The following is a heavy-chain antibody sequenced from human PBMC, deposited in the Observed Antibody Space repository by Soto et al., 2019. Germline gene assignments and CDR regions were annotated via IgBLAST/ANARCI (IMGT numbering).Heavy chain of an antibody. V-gene: IGHV3-15*01. J-gene: IGHJ5*02. CDR1: GFTFSHVW. Sequence: GGSLRLSCADSGFTFSHVWMSWLRQAPGKGLEWVGRIKSKADGETKDYGAPVRGRFTISRDDAKDTLYLQMNSLRIEDTAVYYCCVVKRLDQYSTSGYWFDPWGPGTLVTVSS. CDR2: IKSKADGETK. D-gene: IGHD2-15*01. CDR3: CVVKRLDQYSTSGYWFDP.